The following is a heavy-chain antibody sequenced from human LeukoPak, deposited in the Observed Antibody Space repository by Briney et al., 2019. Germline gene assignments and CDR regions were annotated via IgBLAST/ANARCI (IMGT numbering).Heavy chain of an antibody. CDR1: GFTFSSYA. Sequence: PGGSLRLSCAASGFTFSSYAMSWVRQAPGKGLEWVASINEDGSDKYYVDSVKGRFTISRDNARNSLYLQMNSLRAEDTAVYYCARDTYRFDDYWGQGTLVTVSS. CDR3: ARDTYRFDDY. J-gene: IGHJ4*02. CDR2: INEDGSDK. V-gene: IGHV3-7*01.